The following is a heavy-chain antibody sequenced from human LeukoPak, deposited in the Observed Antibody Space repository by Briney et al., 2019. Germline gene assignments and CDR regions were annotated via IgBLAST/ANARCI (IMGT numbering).Heavy chain of an antibody. V-gene: IGHV4-4*07. CDR1: LGSINNYY. CDR2: IYKSGTT. D-gene: IGHD4-23*01. J-gene: IGHJ4*02. Sequence: SETLSLTCTVSLGSINNYYWSWIRQPAGKGLEWIGRIYKSGTTYYSPSLKSRVTMSIDTSKNQFSLQLSAVTAAYTAIYYCARVFGGNSLDHWGQGTLVAVSS. CDR3: ARVFGGNSLDH.